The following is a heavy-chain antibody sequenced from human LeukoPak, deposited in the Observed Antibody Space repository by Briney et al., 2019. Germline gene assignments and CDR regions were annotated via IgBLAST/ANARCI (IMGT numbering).Heavy chain of an antibody. Sequence: GGSLRLSCAASRFTFDAYAMHWVRQAPGKGLEWVSGISWNSGSIGYADSVKGRFTISRDNAKNSLYLQMNSLRAEDTALYYFAKDIATGNRLYYFDYWGQGTLVTVSS. CDR2: ISWNSGSI. V-gene: IGHV3-9*01. CDR3: AKDIATGNRLYYFDY. J-gene: IGHJ4*02. D-gene: IGHD1-14*01. CDR1: RFTFDAYA.